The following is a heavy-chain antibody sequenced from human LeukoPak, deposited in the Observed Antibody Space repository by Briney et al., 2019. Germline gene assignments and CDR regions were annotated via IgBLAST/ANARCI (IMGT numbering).Heavy chain of an antibody. J-gene: IGHJ4*02. Sequence: SETLSLTCTVSGGAISSSHYYWGWIRQPPGKGLEWIGSIYYSGSTSYNSSLKSRVTISVDTSKNQFSLKLSSVTAADTAVYYCAILPARDTYYYDSSGCYRPGVHWGQGTLVTVSS. CDR1: GGAISSSHYY. D-gene: IGHD3-22*01. CDR3: AILPARDTYYYDSSGCYRPGVH. CDR2: IYYSGST. V-gene: IGHV4-39*07.